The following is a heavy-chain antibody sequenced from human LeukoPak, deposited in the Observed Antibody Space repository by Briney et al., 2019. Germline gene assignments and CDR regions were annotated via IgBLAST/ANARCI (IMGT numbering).Heavy chain of an antibody. J-gene: IGHJ4*02. D-gene: IGHD2-8*01. Sequence: GGSLRLSCAASGFTFSSYAMSWVRQAPGKGLEWVSGISGYGGTTYHADSVEGRFTISRDNSKNTLYLQMNSLRAEDTAVYYCAKEENGSDYWGQGTLVTVSS. CDR3: AKEENGSDY. CDR1: GFTFSSYA. CDR2: ISGYGGTT. V-gene: IGHV3-23*01.